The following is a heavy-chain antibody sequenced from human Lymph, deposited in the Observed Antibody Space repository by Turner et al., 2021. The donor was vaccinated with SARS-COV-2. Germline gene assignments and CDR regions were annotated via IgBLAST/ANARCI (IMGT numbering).Heavy chain of an antibody. CDR1: GFTVSSNY. CDR3: ARVLPYGDYFDF. J-gene: IGHJ4*02. D-gene: IGHD4-17*01. V-gene: IGHV3-53*01. CDR2: IYSGGST. Sequence: EVQLVESGGGLTQPGGSLRPSSAASGFTVSSNYMSWVRQAPGKGLEWVSLIYSGGSTLYADSVKGRFTISRDNSKNTLYLQMNSLRADDTAVYYCARVLPYGDYFDFWGQGTLVTVSS.